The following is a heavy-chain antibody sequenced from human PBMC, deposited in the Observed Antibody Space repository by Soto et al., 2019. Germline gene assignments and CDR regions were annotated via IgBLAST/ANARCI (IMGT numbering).Heavy chain of an antibody. V-gene: IGHV3-11*05. J-gene: IGHJ4*02. Sequence: QVQLVESGGGLVKPGGSLRLSCAASGFTFSDYYMSWIRQAPGKGLEWVSYISSSSSYTNYADSVKGRFTISRDNAKNSLYLQMNSLRAEDTAVYYCARENGYCSSTSCRGGFDYWGQGTLVTVSS. CDR1: GFTFSDYY. CDR2: ISSSSSYT. D-gene: IGHD2-2*01. CDR3: ARENGYCSSTSCRGGFDY.